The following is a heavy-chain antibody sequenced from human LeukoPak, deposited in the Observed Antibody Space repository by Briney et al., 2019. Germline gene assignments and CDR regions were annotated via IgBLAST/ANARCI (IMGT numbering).Heavy chain of an antibody. D-gene: IGHD2-15*01. V-gene: IGHV3-74*01. Sequence: PGGSLRLSCAGSGFTFSSYWMHWVRQAPGKGLVWVSRINSDGSDTIYADSVKGRFTISRDNAKNTLYLQLNSLRAEDTAVYYCASELLEADFYYGLDVWGQGTTVTVAS. CDR1: GFTFSSYW. CDR2: INSDGSDT. J-gene: IGHJ6*02. CDR3: ASELLEADFYYGLDV.